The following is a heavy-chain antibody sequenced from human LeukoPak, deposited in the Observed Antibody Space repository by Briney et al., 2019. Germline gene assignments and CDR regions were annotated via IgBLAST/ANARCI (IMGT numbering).Heavy chain of an antibody. CDR2: INHSGGT. J-gene: IGHJ4*02. V-gene: IGHV4-34*01. Sequence: SETLSLTCAVYGGSFSGYYWSWIRQPPGKGLEWIGEINHSGGTNYNPSLKSRVTISVDTSKNQFSLKLSSVTAADTAVYYCARSGEGNDFDYWGQGTLVTVSS. CDR3: ARSGEGNDFDY. D-gene: IGHD3-10*01. CDR1: GGSFSGYY.